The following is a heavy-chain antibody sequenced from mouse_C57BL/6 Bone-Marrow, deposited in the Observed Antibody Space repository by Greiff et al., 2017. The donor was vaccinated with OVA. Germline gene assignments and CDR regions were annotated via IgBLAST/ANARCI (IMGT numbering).Heavy chain of an antibody. Sequence: EVMLVESGGGLVKPGGSLKLSCAASGFTFSDYGMHWVRRAPEKGLEWVAYISSGSSTIYYADTVKGRFTISRDNAKNTLFLQMTSLRSEDTAMYYCARLTFYYYAMDYWGQGTSVTVSS. J-gene: IGHJ4*01. CDR2: ISSGSSTI. V-gene: IGHV5-17*01. D-gene: IGHD4-1*01. CDR1: GFTFSDYG. CDR3: ARLTFYYYAMDY.